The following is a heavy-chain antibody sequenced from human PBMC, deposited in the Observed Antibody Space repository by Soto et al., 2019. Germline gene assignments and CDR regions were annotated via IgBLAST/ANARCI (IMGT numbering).Heavy chain of an antibody. D-gene: IGHD2-2*01. J-gene: IGHJ6*02. CDR2: ISPKSGSI. CDR3: VKDRDSTSWPSSDV. V-gene: IGHV1-18*01. CDR1: GYTFTSNG. Sequence: ASVKVSCKTSGYTFTSNGISWVRQAPGQGLEWMGWISPKSGSIKYAEKFQGRVIMTTDTSTSIAYMELRSLRSDDTAVYYYVKDRDSTSWPSSDVCGPPPTVTVPS.